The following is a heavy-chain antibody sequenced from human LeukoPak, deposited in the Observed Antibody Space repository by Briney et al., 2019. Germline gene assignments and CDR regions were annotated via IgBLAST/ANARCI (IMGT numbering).Heavy chain of an antibody. J-gene: IGHJ4*02. D-gene: IGHD6-13*01. Sequence: PGGSLRLSCAASGFTFSSYSMNWIRQAPGKGLEWVSYISSSGSTIYYADSVKGRFTISRDNAKNSLYLQMNSLRAEDTAVYYCARDLGEIAAAGSDYWGQGTLVTVSS. CDR2: ISSSGSTI. V-gene: IGHV3-48*04. CDR1: GFTFSSYS. CDR3: ARDLGEIAAAGSDY.